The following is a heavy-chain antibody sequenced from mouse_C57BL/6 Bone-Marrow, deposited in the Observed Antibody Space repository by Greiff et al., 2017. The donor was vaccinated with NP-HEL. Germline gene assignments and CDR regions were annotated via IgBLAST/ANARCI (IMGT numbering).Heavy chain of an antibody. V-gene: IGHV1-64*01. J-gene: IGHJ2*01. CDR2: IHPNSGST. CDR3: ARALTTRVYYFDY. CDR1: GYTFTSYW. Sequence: QVQLQQPGAELVKPGASVKLSCKASGYTFTSYWMHWVKQRPGQGLEWIGMIHPNSGSTNYNEKFKSKATLTVDKSSSTAYMQLSSRTSEDSAVYYCARALTTRVYYFDYWGQGTTLTVSS. D-gene: IGHD1-1*01.